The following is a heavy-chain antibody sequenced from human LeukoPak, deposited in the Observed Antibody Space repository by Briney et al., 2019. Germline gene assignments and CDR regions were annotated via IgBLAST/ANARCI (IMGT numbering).Heavy chain of an antibody. CDR1: GFVFSNYW. CDR3: ASLTRERSTSKRPRGTDY. Sequence: GSLRLSCTASGFVFSNYWMLWVRQAPGKGLEWIGEINHSGSTNYNPSLKSRVTISVDTSKNQFSLKLSSVTAADTAVYYCASLTRERSTSKRPRGTDYWGQGTLVTVSS. CDR2: INHSGST. J-gene: IGHJ4*02. V-gene: IGHV4-34*01. D-gene: IGHD1-1*01.